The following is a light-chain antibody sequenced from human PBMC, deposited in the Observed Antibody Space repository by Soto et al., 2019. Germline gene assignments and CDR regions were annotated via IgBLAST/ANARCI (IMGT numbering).Light chain of an antibody. Sequence: EIVLTQSPGTLSLSPGERATLSCRASQTVAKNYLAWYQQQPGQAPRLLIYDASTRATGIPERFTGSGSATDFTLTINRLEPEEFAVYYCQQYASAPLTFGGGTKVEIK. J-gene: IGKJ4*01. V-gene: IGKV3-20*01. CDR3: QQYASAPLT. CDR1: QTVAKNY. CDR2: DAS.